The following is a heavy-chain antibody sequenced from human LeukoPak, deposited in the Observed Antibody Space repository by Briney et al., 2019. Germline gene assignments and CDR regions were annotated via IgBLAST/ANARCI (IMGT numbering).Heavy chain of an antibody. V-gene: IGHV1-2*02. CDR2: INPNSGGT. J-gene: IGHJ3*02. CDR1: GYTFTGYY. CDR3: ARGAYSSSWNEPGAFDI. Sequence: GASVKVSCKASGYTFTGYYMHWVRQAPGQGLEWMGWINPNSGGTNYAQKFQGRVTMTRDTSISTAYMELRSLRSDDTAVYYCARGAYSSSWNEPGAFDIWGQGTMVTVSS. D-gene: IGHD6-13*01.